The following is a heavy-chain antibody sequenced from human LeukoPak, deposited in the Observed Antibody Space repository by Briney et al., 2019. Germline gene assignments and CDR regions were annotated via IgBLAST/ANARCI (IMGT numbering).Heavy chain of an antibody. V-gene: IGHV4-30-2*01. CDR3: ARGNDILTGSGRDYYYYGMDV. J-gene: IGHJ6*02. CDR1: GGSISSGGYS. CDR2: IYHSGST. Sequence: SETLSLTCAVSGGSISSGGYSWSWIRQPPGKGLEWIGYIYHSGSTYYNPSLKSRVAISVDRSKNQFSLKLSSVTAADTAVYYCARGNDILTGSGRDYYYYGMDVWGQGTTVTVSS. D-gene: IGHD3-9*01.